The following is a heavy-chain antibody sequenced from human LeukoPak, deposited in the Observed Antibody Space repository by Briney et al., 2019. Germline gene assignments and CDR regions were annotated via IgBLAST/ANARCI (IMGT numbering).Heavy chain of an antibody. CDR2: INSDGSNT. J-gene: IGHJ4*02. CDR1: GFTLSSFW. D-gene: IGHD3-22*01. CDR3: ARDLWGTSGYRFDY. V-gene: IGHV3-74*01. Sequence: GGSLRLSCAASGFTLSSFWMYWVRQGPGKGLVWVSTINSDGSNTRYADSVKGRFTISRDNAKNTLYLQMNSLRAEDTAVYYCARDLWGTSGYRFDYWGQGTLVTVSS.